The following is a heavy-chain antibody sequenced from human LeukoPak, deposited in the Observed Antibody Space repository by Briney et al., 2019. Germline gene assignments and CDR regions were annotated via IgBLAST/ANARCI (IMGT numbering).Heavy chain of an antibody. Sequence: SETLSLTCAVYGGSFSAYYWSWIRQPPGKGLEWIGEVNHSGSTKYNPSLKSRVTISVDTSKNQFSLKLSSVTAADTAVYYCARGTGSGSYYLPPSYYYYYGMDVWGQGTTVTVSS. CDR3: ARGTGSGSYYLPPSYYYYYGMDV. J-gene: IGHJ6*02. CDR2: VNHSGST. CDR1: GGSFSAYY. V-gene: IGHV4-34*01. D-gene: IGHD3-10*01.